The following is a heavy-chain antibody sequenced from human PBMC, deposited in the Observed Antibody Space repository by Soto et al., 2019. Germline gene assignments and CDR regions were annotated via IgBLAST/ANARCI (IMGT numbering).Heavy chain of an antibody. Sequence: QVQLVQSGAEVKKPGSSVKVSCKASGDTFTKYAINWVRQAPGQGPEWMGGIIPVFRLTTYAEKFQDRVTITTDASASTAYMELSNLRSDYTALYYCATKRDIPMIRGRYHPGLDVWGQGTTVAVSS. J-gene: IGHJ6*02. CDR1: GDTFTKYA. D-gene: IGHD3-10*01. CDR3: ATKRDIPMIRGRYHPGLDV. CDR2: IIPVFRLT. V-gene: IGHV1-69*05.